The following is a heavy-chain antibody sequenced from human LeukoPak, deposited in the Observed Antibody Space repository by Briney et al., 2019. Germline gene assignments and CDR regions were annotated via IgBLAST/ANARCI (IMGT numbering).Heavy chain of an antibody. CDR1: GGSLSTHH. V-gene: IGHV4-34*01. Sequence: PSETLSLTCVVSGGSLSTHHWSWIRQPPGKGLEWIGEINHSGSTNYNPSLKSRVTISVDTSKNQFSLKLSSVTAADTAVYYCARGARGATRHYFDYWGQGTLVTVSS. D-gene: IGHD1-26*01. CDR3: ARGARGATRHYFDY. J-gene: IGHJ4*02. CDR2: INHSGST.